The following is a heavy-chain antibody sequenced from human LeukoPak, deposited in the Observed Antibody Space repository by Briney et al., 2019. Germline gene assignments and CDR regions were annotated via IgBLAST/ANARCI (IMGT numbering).Heavy chain of an antibody. CDR1: RFTFSSYG. V-gene: IGHV3-30*02. Sequence: QPGGSLRLSCAASRFTFSSYGMHWVRQTPGKGLEWVAFIRHDGSYRQYADSVKGRFTVSRDNSKDTVYLQMNSLRTEDTAVYYCAKNRDSSDYPRDFDYWGQGTLVTVSS. CDR3: AKNRDSSDYPRDFDY. D-gene: IGHD6-19*01. J-gene: IGHJ4*02. CDR2: IRHDGSYR.